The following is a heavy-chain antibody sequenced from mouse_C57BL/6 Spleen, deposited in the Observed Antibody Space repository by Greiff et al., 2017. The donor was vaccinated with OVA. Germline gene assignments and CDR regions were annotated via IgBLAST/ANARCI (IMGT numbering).Heavy chain of an antibody. CDR1: GYTFTSYW. CDR3: ARDGSSSYYAMDY. D-gene: IGHD1-1*01. CDR2: SYPGSGST. Sequence: QVQLQQPGAELVKPGASVKMSCKASGYTFTSYWITWVKQRPGQGLEWIGDSYPGSGSTNYNEKFKSKATLTVDTSSSTAYMQLSSLTSEDSAVYYCARDGSSSYYAMDYWGQGTSVTVSS. J-gene: IGHJ4*01. V-gene: IGHV1-55*01.